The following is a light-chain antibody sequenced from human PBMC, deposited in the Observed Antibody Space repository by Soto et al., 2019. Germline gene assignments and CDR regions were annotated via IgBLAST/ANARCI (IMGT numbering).Light chain of an antibody. CDR3: QQYHKWPPIT. CDR1: QSVRSN. CDR2: GAS. Sequence: IVVTQSPTTLSASPGERATLSCRASQSVRSNLAWYQQKPGQAPRLLIYGASTRATGVTARFRGGGSGTEFTLTISSLQSEDSAVYYCQQYHKWPPITFGQGTRLEI. V-gene: IGKV3-15*01. J-gene: IGKJ5*01.